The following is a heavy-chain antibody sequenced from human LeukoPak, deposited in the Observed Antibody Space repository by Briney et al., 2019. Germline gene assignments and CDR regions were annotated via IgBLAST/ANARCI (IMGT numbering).Heavy chain of an antibody. J-gene: IGHJ4*02. Sequence: GASVKVSCKASGYTFTSYGISWVRQAPGQGLEWMGWISAYNGNTNYAQKRQGRVTMTTDTSTSTAYMELRSLRSDDTAVYYCARDMELGYCSGGSCYSGALEDYWGQGTLVTVPS. D-gene: IGHD2-15*01. CDR1: GYTFTSYG. CDR2: ISAYNGNT. V-gene: IGHV1-18*01. CDR3: ARDMELGYCSGGSCYSGALEDY.